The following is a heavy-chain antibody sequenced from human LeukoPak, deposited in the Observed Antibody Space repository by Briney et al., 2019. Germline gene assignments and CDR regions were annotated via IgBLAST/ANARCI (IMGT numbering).Heavy chain of an antibody. Sequence: SETLSLTCTVSGGSISSYYWSWIRQPPGKGLEWIGYIYYSGSTNYNPSLKSRVTISVDRSKNQFSLKLSSVTAADTAVYYCARVLGYCSGGSCYYYYGMDVWGQGTTVTVSS. CDR1: GGSISSYY. CDR3: ARVLGYCSGGSCYYYYGMDV. D-gene: IGHD2-15*01. V-gene: IGHV4-59*12. CDR2: IYYSGST. J-gene: IGHJ6*02.